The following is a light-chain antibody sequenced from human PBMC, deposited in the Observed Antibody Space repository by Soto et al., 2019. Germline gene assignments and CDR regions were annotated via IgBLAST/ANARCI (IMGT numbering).Light chain of an antibody. V-gene: IGLV2-11*01. J-gene: IGLJ2*01. CDR2: DVS. CDR3: CSYAGSYIPVV. CDR1: SSDVGGYNY. Sequence: QSALTQPRSVSGSPGQSVTISCTGTSSDVGGYNYVSWYQQHPGKAPKLMIYDVSKRPSGVPDRFSGSKSVNTASLTISGLQAEDEADYYCCSYAGSYIPVVFGGGTKLTVL.